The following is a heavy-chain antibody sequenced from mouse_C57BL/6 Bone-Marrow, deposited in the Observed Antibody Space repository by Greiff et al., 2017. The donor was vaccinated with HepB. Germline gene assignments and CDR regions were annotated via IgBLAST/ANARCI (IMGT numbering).Heavy chain of an antibody. D-gene: IGHD4-1*02. CDR1: GFNIKDDY. V-gene: IGHV14-4*01. CDR3: TPNWGVY. Sequence: EVQLQQSGAELVRPGASVKLSCTASGFNIKDDYMHWVKQRPEQGLEWIGWIDPENGDTEYASKFQGKATITADTSSNTAYLQLSSLTSEDTAVYYCTPNWGVYWGQGTLVTVSA. J-gene: IGHJ3*01. CDR2: IDPENGDT.